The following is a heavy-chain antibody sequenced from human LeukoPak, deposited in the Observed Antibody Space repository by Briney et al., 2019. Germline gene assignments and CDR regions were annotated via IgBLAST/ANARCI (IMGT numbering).Heavy chain of an antibody. CDR3: AKGLGELSFER. Sequence: GGSLRLSCAASGFTFSSYAMSWVRQAPGKGLEWVSAVSGSGGSTYYADSVKGRFTISRDNSKNTLYLQMNSLRAEDTAVYYCAKGLGELSFERGGQGTLVTVSS. D-gene: IGHD3-16*02. CDR1: GFTFSSYA. J-gene: IGHJ4*02. CDR2: VSGSGGST. V-gene: IGHV3-23*01.